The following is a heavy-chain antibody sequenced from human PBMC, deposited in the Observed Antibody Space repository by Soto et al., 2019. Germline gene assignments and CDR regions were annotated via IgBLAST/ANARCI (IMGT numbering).Heavy chain of an antibody. CDR3: ARAQVQLERPDDAFDI. J-gene: IGHJ3*02. V-gene: IGHV1-2*04. CDR2: INPNSGGT. Sequence: QLQLVQSGAEVKKPGASVKVSCKASGYTFTGYYMHWVRQAPGQGLEWMGWINPNSGGTNYAQKFQGWVTMTRDTSISTAYMELSRLRSDDTAVYYCARAQVQLERPDDAFDIWGQGTMVTVSS. D-gene: IGHD1-1*01. CDR1: GYTFTGYY.